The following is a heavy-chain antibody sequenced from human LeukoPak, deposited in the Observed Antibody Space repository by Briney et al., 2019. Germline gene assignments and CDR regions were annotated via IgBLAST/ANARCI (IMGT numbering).Heavy chain of an antibody. CDR2: ISAYNGNT. CDR3: AXXXXXXWLFQRYNWFDP. Sequence: ASVTVSCKASGYTFTSYGISWVRQAPGQGLEWMGWISAYNGNTNYAQKLQGRVTMTTDTSTSTAYMELRSLRSDDTAVYYCAXXXXXXWLFQRYNWFDPWGQGTLVTVSS. J-gene: IGHJ5*02. V-gene: IGHV1-18*01. CDR1: GYTFTSYG. D-gene: IGHD3-22*01.